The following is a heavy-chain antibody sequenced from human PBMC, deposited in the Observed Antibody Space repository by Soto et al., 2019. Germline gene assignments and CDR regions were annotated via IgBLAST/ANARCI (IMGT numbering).Heavy chain of an antibody. CDR1: GFTFTSYA. Sequence: PGGSLRPPCAASGFTFTSYAMTWVRQAPGKGLEWVSAISGSGGSTYYADSVKGRFTISRDNSKNALYLQMNSLRAEDTAVYYCAKDPGGRDGVLLWFGESLGAFDIWGQGAMVTVSS. V-gene: IGHV3-23*01. J-gene: IGHJ3*02. D-gene: IGHD3-10*01. CDR3: AKDPGGRDGVLLWFGESLGAFDI. CDR2: ISGSGGST.